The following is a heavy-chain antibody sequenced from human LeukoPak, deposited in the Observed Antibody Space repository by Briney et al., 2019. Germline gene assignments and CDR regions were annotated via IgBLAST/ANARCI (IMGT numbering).Heavy chain of an antibody. V-gene: IGHV3-48*01. CDR1: GFPLSEYA. D-gene: IGHD1-26*01. CDR3: ARPRVGATGWFDP. CDR2: ISSSSSTI. J-gene: IGHJ5*02. Sequence: GSLRLSCIGSGFPLSEYAMNWVRQDPGKGLEWVSYISSSSSTIYYADSVKGRFTISRDNAKNSLYLQMNSLRAEDTAVYYCARPRVGATGWFDPWGQGTLVTVSS.